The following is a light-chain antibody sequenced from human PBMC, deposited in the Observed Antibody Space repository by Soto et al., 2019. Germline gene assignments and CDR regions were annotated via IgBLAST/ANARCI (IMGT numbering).Light chain of an antibody. CDR1: QRISSRY. V-gene: IGKV3-20*01. Sequence: IVLTQSPGTLSLSLGERATLSCRASQRISSRYLAWYQQKPGQAPRLLIYAASSRATGIPDRFSGSGSGTDFTLNISRLEPEDFAVYYCQQYGSWTFGQGTKVDIK. CDR2: AAS. CDR3: QQYGSWT. J-gene: IGKJ1*01.